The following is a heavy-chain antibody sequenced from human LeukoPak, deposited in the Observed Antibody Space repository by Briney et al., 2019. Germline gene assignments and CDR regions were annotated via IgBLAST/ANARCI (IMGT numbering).Heavy chain of an antibody. Sequence: PGGSLRLSCAASGFTFSNAWMSWVRQAPGRGLEWVGRIKSKTDGGTTDYAAPVKGRFTISRDDSKNTLYLQMNSLKTEDTAVYYCTTAQRLNWSGYDYWGQGTLVTVSS. V-gene: IGHV3-15*01. D-gene: IGHD3-3*01. CDR1: GFTFSNAW. CDR3: TTAQRLNWSGYDY. CDR2: IKSKTDGGTT. J-gene: IGHJ4*02.